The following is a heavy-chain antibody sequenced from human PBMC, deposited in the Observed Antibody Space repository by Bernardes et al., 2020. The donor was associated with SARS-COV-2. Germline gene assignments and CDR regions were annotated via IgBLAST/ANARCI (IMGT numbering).Heavy chain of an antibody. CDR3: AKGARPFGVVIGVGY. Sequence: GGSLRLSCAASGFTFDDYAMHWVRQAPGKGLEWVSGISWNSGSIGYADSVKGRFTSSRDNAKNTLYLQMNSLRAEDTGFYYCAKGARPFGVVIGVGYWGQGTLVTVSS. J-gene: IGHJ4*02. CDR1: GFTFDDYA. V-gene: IGHV3-9*01. D-gene: IGHD3-3*01. CDR2: ISWNSGSI.